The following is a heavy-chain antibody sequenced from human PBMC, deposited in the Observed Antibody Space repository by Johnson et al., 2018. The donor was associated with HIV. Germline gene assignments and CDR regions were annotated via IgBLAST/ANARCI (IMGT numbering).Heavy chain of an antibody. D-gene: IGHD5-18*01. CDR2: IYSGGTT. J-gene: IGHJ3*02. Sequence: VQLVESGGGLIQPGGSLRLSCAASGFTVSSNYMSWVRQAPGKGLEWVSLIYSGGTTYYADSVKGRFTISRDNSKNTLYLQMNSLRAEDTAVYYCAREGYSYGYDAFDIWGQGTMVTVSS. CDR3: AREGYSYGYDAFDI. CDR1: GFTVSSNY. V-gene: IGHV3-53*01.